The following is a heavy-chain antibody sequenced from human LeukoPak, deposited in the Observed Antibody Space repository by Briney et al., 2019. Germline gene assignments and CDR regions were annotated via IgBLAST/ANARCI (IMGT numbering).Heavy chain of an antibody. Sequence: SETQSLTCTVSSGSVNAYYWSWIRQPPGKGLEWIGYVHHSGTTKYNPSFTSRVTVSIDTSKNQFSLNLYSVTTADTAVYYCAREIWGTHDYWGQGTLVTVSS. CDR1: SGSVNAYY. J-gene: IGHJ4*02. CDR2: VHHSGTT. V-gene: IGHV4-59*02. CDR3: AREIWGTHDY. D-gene: IGHD3-16*01.